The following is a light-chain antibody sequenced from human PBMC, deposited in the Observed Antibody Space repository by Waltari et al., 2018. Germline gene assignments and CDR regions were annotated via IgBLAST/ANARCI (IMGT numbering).Light chain of an antibody. CDR3: QQYNNYPFT. J-gene: IGKJ3*01. CDR2: KAS. Sequence: DMQMTQSPSTLSASVEDRVTITCRASQSISSWLAWYQQKPGKAPKLLIYKASSLESGVPSRFSGSGSGTEFTLTISSLQPDDFATYYCQQYNNYPFTFGPGTKVDIK. CDR1: QSISSW. V-gene: IGKV1-5*03.